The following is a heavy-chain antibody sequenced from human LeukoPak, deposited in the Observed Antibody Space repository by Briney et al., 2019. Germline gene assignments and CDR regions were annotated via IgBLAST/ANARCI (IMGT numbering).Heavy chain of an antibody. V-gene: IGHV1-18*04. J-gene: IGHJ4*02. CDR1: GYTFTSYG. Sequence: ASVKVSCKASGYTFTSYGISWVRQAPGQGLAWMGWISAYNGNTNYAQKLQGRVTMTTDTFTTTAYMELRSLRSDDTAVYYCARDLFSGSGSHSGYWGQGTLVTVSS. CDR3: ARDLFSGSGSHSGY. D-gene: IGHD3-10*01. CDR2: ISAYNGNT.